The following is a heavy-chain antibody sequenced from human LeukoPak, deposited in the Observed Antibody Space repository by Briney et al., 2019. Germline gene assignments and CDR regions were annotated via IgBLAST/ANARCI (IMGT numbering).Heavy chain of an antibody. J-gene: IGHJ4*02. CDR3: ARDIHWPVVQWLGNVYYFDY. V-gene: IGHV1-18*01. CDR2: ISAYNGNT. Sequence: GASVKVSCKASGYTFTSYGISWVRQAPGQGLEWMGWISAYNGNTNYAQKLQGRVTMTTDTSTSTAYMELRSLRSDDTAVYYCARDIHWPVVQWLGNVYYFDYWGQGTLVTVSS. D-gene: IGHD6-19*01. CDR1: GYTFTSYG.